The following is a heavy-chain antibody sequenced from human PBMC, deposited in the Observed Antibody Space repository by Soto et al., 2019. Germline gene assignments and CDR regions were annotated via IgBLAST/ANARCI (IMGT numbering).Heavy chain of an antibody. J-gene: IGHJ6*02. Sequence: PSETLSLTCAVYGGSFSGYYWSWIRQPPGKGLEWIGEINHSGSTNYNPSLKSRVTISVDTSKNQFSLKLSSVTAADTAVYYCAIASSNVHLKDIVVVPAAQHHYYGMDVWGQGTTVTVSS. V-gene: IGHV4-34*01. CDR2: INHSGST. CDR3: AIASSNVHLKDIVVVPAAQHHYYGMDV. CDR1: GGSFSGYY. D-gene: IGHD2-2*01.